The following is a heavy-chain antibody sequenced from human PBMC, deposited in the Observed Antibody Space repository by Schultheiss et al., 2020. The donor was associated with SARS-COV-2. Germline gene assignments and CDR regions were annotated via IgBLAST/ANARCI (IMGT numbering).Heavy chain of an antibody. Sequence: GGSLRLSCAASGFTFRSYGMHWVRQAPGKGLEWVAVISYDGSNKYYAESVKGRFTISRDNSKNTLYLQMNSLRAEDTAVYHCARSKSYSTSDAFDIWGQGTMVTVSS. CDR2: ISYDGSNK. D-gene: IGHD1-26*01. CDR1: GFTFRSYG. V-gene: IGHV3-30*03. CDR3: ARSKSYSTSDAFDI. J-gene: IGHJ3*02.